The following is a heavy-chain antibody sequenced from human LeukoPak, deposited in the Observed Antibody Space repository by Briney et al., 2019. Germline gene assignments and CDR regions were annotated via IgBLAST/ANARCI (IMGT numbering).Heavy chain of an antibody. J-gene: IGHJ4*02. CDR1: GGSISSSSYY. D-gene: IGHD1-26*01. Sequence: SETLSLTCTVSGGSISSSSYYWGWIRQPAGKGLEWIGRIYTSGSTNYNPSLKSRVTMSVDTSKNQFSLKLSSVTAADTAVYYCARDGVGAKPFDYWGQGTLVTVSS. V-gene: IGHV4-61*02. CDR2: IYTSGST. CDR3: ARDGVGAKPFDY.